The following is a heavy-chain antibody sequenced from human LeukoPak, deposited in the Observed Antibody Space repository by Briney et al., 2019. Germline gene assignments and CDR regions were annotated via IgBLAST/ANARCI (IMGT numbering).Heavy chain of an antibody. CDR2: IIPIFGTA. J-gene: IGHJ6*03. V-gene: IGHV1-69*05. Sequence: ASVKVSCKASGGTFSSYAISWVRQAPGQGLEWMGGIIPIFGTANYAQKFQGRVTITTDESTSTAYMELSSLRSEDTAVYYCARGIDCSSTSCYPYYYYYYMDVWGKGTTVTVSS. CDR3: ARGIDCSSTSCYPYYYYYYMDV. CDR1: GGTFSSYA. D-gene: IGHD2-2*01.